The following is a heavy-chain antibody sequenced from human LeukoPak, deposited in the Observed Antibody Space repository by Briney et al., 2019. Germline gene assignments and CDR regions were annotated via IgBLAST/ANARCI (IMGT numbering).Heavy chain of an antibody. D-gene: IGHD6-13*01. J-gene: IGHJ4*02. CDR1: GYTFTSFD. Sequence: ASVKVSWKASGYTFTSFDINWVRQATGQGLEWMGWMNPNSGDTAYAQNLQGRVTITRSTSLTTAYMELSSLRSEDTAVYYCARVLIAAAGRYKFDYWGQGTLVTVSS. CDR3: ARVLIAAAGRYKFDY. CDR2: MNPNSGDT. V-gene: IGHV1-8*01.